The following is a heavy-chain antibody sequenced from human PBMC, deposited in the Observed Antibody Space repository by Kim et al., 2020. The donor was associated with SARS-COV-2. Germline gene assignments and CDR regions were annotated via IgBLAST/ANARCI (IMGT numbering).Heavy chain of an antibody. V-gene: IGHV4-34*01. CDR3: ARIPSQYTGFDY. J-gene: IGHJ4*02. CDR1: GGSFSGYY. CDR2: INHSGST. Sequence: SETLSLTCAVYGGSFSGYYWSWIRQPPGKGLEWIGEINHSGSTNYNPSLKSRVTISVDTSKNQFSLKLSSVTAADTAVYYCARIPSQYTGFDYWGQGTLVTVSS. D-gene: IGHD7-27*01.